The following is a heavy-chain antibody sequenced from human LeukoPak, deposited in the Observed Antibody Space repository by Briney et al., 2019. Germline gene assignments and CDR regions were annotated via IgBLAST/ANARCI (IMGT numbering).Heavy chain of an antibody. CDR3: ARDLGLYDYGDYKH. V-gene: IGHV5-51*01. CDR2: IYPGDSDT. Sequence: GESLKISCKGSGYSFTSYWIGWVRQMPGKGLEWMGIIYPGDSDTRYSPSFQGQVTISADKSISTAYLQWSSLRAEDTAVYYCARDLGLYDYGDYKHWGQGTLVTVSS. CDR1: GYSFTSYW. D-gene: IGHD4-17*01. J-gene: IGHJ1*01.